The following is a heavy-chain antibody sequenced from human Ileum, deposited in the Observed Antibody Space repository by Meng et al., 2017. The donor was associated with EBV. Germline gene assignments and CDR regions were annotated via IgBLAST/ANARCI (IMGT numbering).Heavy chain of an antibody. V-gene: IGHV1-18*01. D-gene: IGHD2-2*01. Sequence: QVQLVQSGAEAKKPXVSVKVSCXASGYSXTSYAISWVRQAPGQGLEWMGWISAYNGNTNYAQKLQGRVTMTTDTSTSTAYMELRSLRSDDTAVYYCARARLGGYCSSTSCADNWFDPWGQGTLVTVSS. CDR1: GYSXTSYA. J-gene: IGHJ5*02. CDR3: ARARLGGYCSSTSCADNWFDP. CDR2: ISAYNGNT.